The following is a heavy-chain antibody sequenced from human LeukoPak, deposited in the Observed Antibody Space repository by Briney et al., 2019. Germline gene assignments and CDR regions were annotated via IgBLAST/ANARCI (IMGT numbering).Heavy chain of an antibody. D-gene: IGHD3-16*02. Sequence: GGSLRLSCSGSGFTFSRHNMHWVRQAPGKGLEWVAVISYDGSNKYYADSVKGRFTISRDNSKNTLYLQMDSLRAEDTAAYYCAKDSHYDYVWGSYRYSPDRFDYWGQGTLVTVSS. CDR3: AKDSHYDYVWGSYRYSPDRFDY. CDR1: GFTFSRHN. J-gene: IGHJ4*02. CDR2: ISYDGSNK. V-gene: IGHV3-30*18.